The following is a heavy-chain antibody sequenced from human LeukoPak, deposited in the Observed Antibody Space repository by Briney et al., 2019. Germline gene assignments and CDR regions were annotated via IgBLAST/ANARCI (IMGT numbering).Heavy chain of an antibody. D-gene: IGHD3-22*01. Sequence: GESLKISCKDSGYSFTSYWIGWVRQMPGKGLEWMGIIYPGDSDTRYSPSFQGQFTISADKSISTAYLQWSSLKASDTAMYYCVYYDSTQSLFDYWGQGTLVTVSS. V-gene: IGHV5-51*01. CDR3: VYYDSTQSLFDY. J-gene: IGHJ4*02. CDR1: GYSFTSYW. CDR2: IYPGDSDT.